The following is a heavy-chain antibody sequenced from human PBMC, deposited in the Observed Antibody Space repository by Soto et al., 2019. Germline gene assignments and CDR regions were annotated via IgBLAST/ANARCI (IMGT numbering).Heavy chain of an antibody. D-gene: IGHD6-6*01. J-gene: IGHJ4*02. CDR2: INPNSGGT. Sequence: ASVKVSCKASGYTFTGYYTHWVRQAPGQGLEWMGWINPNSGGTNYAQTFQGRVTMTRDTSMSTAYMELSRLRSDDTAVYYCARAPYSSSSFFFDYWGQGTPVTVSS. V-gene: IGHV1-2*02. CDR3: ARAPYSSSSFFFDY. CDR1: GYTFTGYY.